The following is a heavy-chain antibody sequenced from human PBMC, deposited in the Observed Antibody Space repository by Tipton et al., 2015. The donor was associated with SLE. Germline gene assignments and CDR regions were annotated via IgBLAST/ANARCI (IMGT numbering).Heavy chain of an antibody. V-gene: IGHV1-2*02. CDR2: INPKTGDA. J-gene: IGHJ4*02. Sequence: QVQLVQSGAEVKKPGASVKVSCKASGYTFTGDHMHWVRQAPGQGLEWVGRINPKTGDAEYALNFQGRVNMTRDTSISTGYMELSGLRSDDMAVYFCARHIHYKWTSHFFDNWGQGSLVTVSS. CDR1: GYTFTGDH. CDR3: ARHIHYKWTSHFFDN. D-gene: IGHD1-20*01.